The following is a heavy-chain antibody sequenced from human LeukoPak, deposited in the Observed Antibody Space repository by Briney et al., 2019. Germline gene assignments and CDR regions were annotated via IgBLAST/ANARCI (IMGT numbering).Heavy chain of an antibody. CDR1: GYTFTSYD. Sequence: GASVKVSCKASGYTFTSYDINWVRQATGQGLEWMGWMNPNSGNTGYALKFQGRVTITRNTSISTAYMELSSLRSEDTAVYYCARVSQSGYDFWSGYSYYYYMDVWGKGTTVTVSS. CDR2: MNPNSGNT. J-gene: IGHJ6*03. D-gene: IGHD3-3*01. CDR3: ARVSQSGYDFWSGYSYYYYMDV. V-gene: IGHV1-8*03.